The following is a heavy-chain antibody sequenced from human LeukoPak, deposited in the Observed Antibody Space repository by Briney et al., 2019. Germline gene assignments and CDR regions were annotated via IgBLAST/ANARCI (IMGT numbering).Heavy chain of an antibody. V-gene: IGHV3-11*01. Sequence: GGSLRLSCAASGFTFSDYYMSWIRQAPGKGLEWVSYISRSGSTIYYADSVKGRFTISRDNAKNSLYLQMNSLRAEDTAVYYCARPLWFGEPSSGFDYWGQGPVVSVSS. D-gene: IGHD3-10*01. J-gene: IGHJ4*02. CDR2: ISRSGSTI. CDR1: GFTFSDYY. CDR3: ARPLWFGEPSSGFDY.